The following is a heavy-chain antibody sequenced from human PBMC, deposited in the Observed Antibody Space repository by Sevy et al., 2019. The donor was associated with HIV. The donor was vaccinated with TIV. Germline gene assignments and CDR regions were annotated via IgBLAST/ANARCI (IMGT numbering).Heavy chain of an antibody. V-gene: IGHV1-2*02. J-gene: IGHJ4*02. D-gene: IGHD2-21*01. CDR3: VSRQRAGGDFDY. CDR1: GYTFTGYW. CDR2: INPRSGDT. Sequence: ASVKVSCKASGYTFTGYWIHWIRQAPGQRPEWMGWINPRSGDTKYAQKFQARATMTRDISISTAYMQLTRLTSDDTAVYCCVSRQRAGGDFDYWGQGTLVTVSS.